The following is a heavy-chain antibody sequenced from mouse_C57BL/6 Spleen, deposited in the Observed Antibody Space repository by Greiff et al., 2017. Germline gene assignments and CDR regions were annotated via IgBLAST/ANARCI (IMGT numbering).Heavy chain of an antibody. D-gene: IGHD2-3*01. CDR3: ARSFAGYYFFDY. J-gene: IGHJ2*01. V-gene: IGHV1-82*01. CDR1: GYAFSSSW. Sequence: QVQLQQSGPELVKPGASVKISCKASGYAFSSSWMNWVKQRPGKGLEWIGRIYPGDGETNYNGKFKGKATLTADKPSSTAYMQLSSLTSEDSAVYFCARSFAGYYFFDYWGQGTTLTVSS. CDR2: IYPGDGET.